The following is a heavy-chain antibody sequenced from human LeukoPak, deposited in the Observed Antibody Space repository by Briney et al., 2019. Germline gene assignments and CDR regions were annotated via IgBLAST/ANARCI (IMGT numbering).Heavy chain of an antibody. CDR1: GFTFSSYA. Sequence: AGGSLRLSCAASGFTFSSYAMSWVRQAPGKGLEWVANIKGDGSERYYADSVKGRFTISRDNAKNTLYLQMNSLRAEDTAVYYCARGAAAGQNRSNWFDPWGQGTLVTVSS. J-gene: IGHJ5*02. D-gene: IGHD6-13*01. CDR2: IKGDGSER. CDR3: ARGAAAGQNRSNWFDP. V-gene: IGHV3-7*01.